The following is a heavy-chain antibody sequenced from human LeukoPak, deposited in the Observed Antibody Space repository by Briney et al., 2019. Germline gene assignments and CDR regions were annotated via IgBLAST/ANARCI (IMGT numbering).Heavy chain of an antibody. Sequence: GGSLRLSCAASGFTFSSYSMNWVRQAPGKGLEWVSSISSSSSYIYYADSVKGRFTISRDNSKNTLFLEMNSLRPEDTAVYYCASSPSALYRHFDYWGQGALVTVSS. CDR3: ASSPSALYRHFDY. V-gene: IGHV3-21*01. J-gene: IGHJ4*02. CDR2: ISSSSSYI. CDR1: GFTFSSYS. D-gene: IGHD3-16*02.